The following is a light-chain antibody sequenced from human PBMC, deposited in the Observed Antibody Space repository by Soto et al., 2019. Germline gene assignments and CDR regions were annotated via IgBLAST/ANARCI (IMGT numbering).Light chain of an antibody. CDR2: KAS. CDR3: QQYNSYSRT. CDR1: QSISSY. J-gene: IGKJ1*01. Sequence: IQMTQSPSSLSASVGDRVTITCRASQSISSYLNWYQQKPGKAPKLLIYKASSLESGVPSRFSGSGSGIEFTLTISSLQPDDFATYYCQQYNSYSRTFGQGTKVDIK. V-gene: IGKV1-5*03.